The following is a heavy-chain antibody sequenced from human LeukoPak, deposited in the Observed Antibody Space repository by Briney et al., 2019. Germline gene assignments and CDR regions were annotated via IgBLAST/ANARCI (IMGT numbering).Heavy chain of an antibody. CDR3: ARVGPTRQAGNYYGMDV. CDR2: TYYRSKWYN. Sequence: SQTLSLTCAFSGDSVSSSSAAWNWIRQSPSRGLEWLGRTYYRSKWYNDYAVSVKSRITINPDTSKNQLSLQLNSVTPEDTAVYYCARVGPTRQAGNYYGMDVWGQGTTVTVSS. CDR1: GDSVSSSSAA. J-gene: IGHJ6*02. V-gene: IGHV6-1*01.